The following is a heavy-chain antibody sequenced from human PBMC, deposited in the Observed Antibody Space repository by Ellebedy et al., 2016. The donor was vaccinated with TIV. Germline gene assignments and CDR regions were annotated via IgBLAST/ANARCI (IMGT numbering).Heavy chain of an antibody. Sequence: MPSETLSLTCIVSGGSISSYYWSWIRQPPGKGLEWNGSISYSGSTNYNPSLKSRVTILVDTTKNQFSLRLPSVTAADTAVYYCARVVWQQPVSYAFDIWGQGKMVTVSS. CDR1: GGSISSYY. CDR3: ARVVWQQPVSYAFDI. CDR2: ISYSGST. D-gene: IGHD6-13*01. V-gene: IGHV4-59*01. J-gene: IGHJ3*02.